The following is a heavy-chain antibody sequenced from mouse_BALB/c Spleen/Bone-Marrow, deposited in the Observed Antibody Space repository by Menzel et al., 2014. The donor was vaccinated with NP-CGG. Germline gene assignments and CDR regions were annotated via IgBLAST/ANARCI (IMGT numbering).Heavy chain of an antibody. J-gene: IGHJ4*01. CDR2: ILPGSGGI. Sequence: VQLQQSGAELMKPGASVKISCKATGYTFSSYWIEWVKQRPGHGLEWIGEILPGSGGINYNEKFKGKATFTADTSSNTAYMQLNSLTSEDSAIYYCARSMDYWGQGTSVTVSS. CDR3: ARSMDY. CDR1: GYTFSSYW. V-gene: IGHV1-9*01.